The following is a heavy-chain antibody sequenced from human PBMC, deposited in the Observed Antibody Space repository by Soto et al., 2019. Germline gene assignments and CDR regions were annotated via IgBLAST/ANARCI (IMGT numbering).Heavy chain of an antibody. Sequence: GGPLRLSCAASGFTFDDYGMSWVRQAPGKGLEWVSGINWNGGSTGYADSVKGRFTVSRDNAKNSLYLQMNSLRAEDTALYHCARDGVPAASFDYWGQGTLVTVSS. CDR3: ARDGVPAASFDY. CDR1: GFTFDDYG. CDR2: INWNGGST. J-gene: IGHJ4*02. D-gene: IGHD2-2*01. V-gene: IGHV3-20*01.